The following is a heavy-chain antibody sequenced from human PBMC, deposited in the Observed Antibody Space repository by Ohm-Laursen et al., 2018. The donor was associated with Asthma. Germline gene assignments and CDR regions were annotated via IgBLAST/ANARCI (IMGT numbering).Heavy chain of an antibody. Sequence: ASVKVSCKASGYTFTSYGISWVRQAPGQGLEWMGWISAYNGNTNYAQKLQGRVTMATDTSTSTAYMELRSLRSDDTAVYYCAGTNYDSSGRHFDYWGQGTLVTVSS. CDR1: GYTFTSYG. CDR3: AGTNYDSSGRHFDY. J-gene: IGHJ4*02. V-gene: IGHV1-18*04. D-gene: IGHD3-22*01. CDR2: ISAYNGNT.